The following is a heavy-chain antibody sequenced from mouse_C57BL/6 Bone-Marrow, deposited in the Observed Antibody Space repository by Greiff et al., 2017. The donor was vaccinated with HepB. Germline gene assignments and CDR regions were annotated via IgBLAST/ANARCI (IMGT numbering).Heavy chain of an antibody. J-gene: IGHJ3*01. Sequence: EVHLVESGGDLVKPGGSLKLSCAASGFTFSSYGMSWVRQTPDKRLEWVATISSGGSYTYYPDSVKGRFTISRDNAKNTLYLQMSSLKSEDTAMYYCARPGYVAWFAHWGQGTLVTVSA. D-gene: IGHD3-1*01. CDR2: ISSGGSYT. CDR3: ARPGYVAWFAH. CDR1: GFTFSSYG. V-gene: IGHV5-6*01.